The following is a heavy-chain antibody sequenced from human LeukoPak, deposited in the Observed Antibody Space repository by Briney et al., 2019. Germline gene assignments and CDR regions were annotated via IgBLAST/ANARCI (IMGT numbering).Heavy chain of an antibody. CDR3: AKDRYRGTNSGNFMDV. CDR2: IRYDGNNK. CDR1: GFPFSDYV. V-gene: IGHV3-30*02. J-gene: IGHJ6*03. D-gene: IGHD1-26*01. Sequence: GGSLRLSCAASGFPFSDYVMHWVRQAPGKGLEWVAVIRYDGNNKYYADSVKGRFTISRDNSKNTLYLQMNSLRAEDTAVYYCAKDRYRGTNSGNFMDVWGKGTTVTVSS.